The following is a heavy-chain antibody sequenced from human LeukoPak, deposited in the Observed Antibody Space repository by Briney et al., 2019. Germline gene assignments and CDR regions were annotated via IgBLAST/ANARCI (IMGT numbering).Heavy chain of an antibody. CDR3: TTDRSTSYRMDV. Sequence: KPGGSLRLSCAASGFTFNNAWMSWLRQTPGKGLEWGGRIKSKTDGGTTDYAAPVKGRFTISREDSKNTLYLQMNSLKTEDTAVYYCTTDRSTSYRMDVWGQGTTVTVSS. CDR2: IKSKTDGGTT. V-gene: IGHV3-15*01. D-gene: IGHD2-2*01. J-gene: IGHJ6*02. CDR1: GFTFNNAW.